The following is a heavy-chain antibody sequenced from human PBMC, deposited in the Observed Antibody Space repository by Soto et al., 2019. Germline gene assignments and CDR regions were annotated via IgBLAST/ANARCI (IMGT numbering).Heavy chain of an antibody. Sequence: QVQLVESGGGVVQPGRSLRLSCVASQFTFSTYSMYWVRQAPGKGLEWMAIMSYGGTDIRYADSVKGRFTSSRDNSRKTLYLQMNRLRAEDTAVYYCARASCGVTYGYSARGTSPYLDYWGQGTLVIVSS. CDR1: QFTFSTYS. D-gene: IGHD5-18*01. CDR3: ARASCGVTYGYSARGTSPYLDY. CDR2: MSYGGTDI. V-gene: IGHV3-30-3*01. J-gene: IGHJ4*02.